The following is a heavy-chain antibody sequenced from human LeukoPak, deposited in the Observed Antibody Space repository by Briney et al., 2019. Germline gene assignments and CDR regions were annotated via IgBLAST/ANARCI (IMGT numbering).Heavy chain of an antibody. CDR2: IYPGDSDT. D-gene: IGHD3-22*01. CDR3: ARQGSEYYYDSSGRYGMDV. V-gene: IGHV5-51*01. CDR1: GYSFTSYW. Sequence: GESLKISCKGSGYSFTSYWIGWVRQMPGKGLEWMGIIYPGDSDTRYSPSFQGQVTISVDKSISTAYLQWSSLKASDTATYYCARQGSEYYYDSSGRYGMDVWGQGTTVTVSS. J-gene: IGHJ6*02.